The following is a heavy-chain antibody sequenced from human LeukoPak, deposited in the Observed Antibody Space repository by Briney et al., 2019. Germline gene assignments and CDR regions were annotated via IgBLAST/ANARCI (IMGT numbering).Heavy chain of an antibody. D-gene: IGHD5-24*01. CDR3: ARGDGYYSTFDY. V-gene: IGHV4-59*01. CDR2: IYYSGST. Sequence: PSETLSLTCTVSGGSISSYYWSWIRQPPGMGLEWIGYIYYSGSTNYNPSLKSRVSMSVDTSKNQFSLKLSSVTAADTAVYYCARGDGYYSTFDYWGQGTLVTVSS. CDR1: GGSISSYY. J-gene: IGHJ4*02.